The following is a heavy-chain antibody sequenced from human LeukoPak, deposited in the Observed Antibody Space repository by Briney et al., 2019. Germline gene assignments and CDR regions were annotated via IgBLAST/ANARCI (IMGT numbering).Heavy chain of an antibody. CDR2: IFPSAGNT. Sequence: ASVTVSCKASGYTFTRYYLHWVRQAPGQGLAWMGIIFPSAGNTNYAQKFKGRVTLTRDMSTSTVYMELSSLRSDDTAVYYCVREFSGGYFDYWGQGTLVTVSS. V-gene: IGHV1-46*01. CDR1: GYTFTRYY. D-gene: IGHD3-16*01. J-gene: IGHJ4*02. CDR3: VREFSGGYFDY.